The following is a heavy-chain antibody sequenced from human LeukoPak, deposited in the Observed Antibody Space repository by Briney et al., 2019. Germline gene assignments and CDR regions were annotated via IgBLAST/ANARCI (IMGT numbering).Heavy chain of an antibody. CDR3: AREYSSGWYGDAFDI. J-gene: IGHJ3*02. CDR1: GGTFSSYA. Sequence: SVTVSCKASGGTFSSYAISWVRQAPGQGLEWMGGIIPIFGTANYAQKFQGRVTITTDESTSTAYMELSSLRSEDTAVYYCAREYSSGWYGDAFDIWGQGTMVTVSS. CDR2: IIPIFGTA. V-gene: IGHV1-69*05. D-gene: IGHD6-19*01.